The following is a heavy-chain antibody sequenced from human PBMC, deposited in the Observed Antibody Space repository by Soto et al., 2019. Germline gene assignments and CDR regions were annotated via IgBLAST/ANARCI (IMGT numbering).Heavy chain of an antibody. CDR1: GYSFTSYW. J-gene: IGHJ6*02. CDR2: IYPGDSDT. V-gene: IGHV5-51*01. D-gene: IGHD3-22*01. CDR3: ARTRFYDSSGYRIFPVEGGMDV. Sequence: GESLKISCKGSGYSFTSYWIGWVRQMPGKGLEWMGIIYPGDSDTRYSPSFQGQVTISADKSISTAYLQWSSLKASDTAMYYCARTRFYDSSGYRIFPVEGGMDVWGQGTTVTVSS.